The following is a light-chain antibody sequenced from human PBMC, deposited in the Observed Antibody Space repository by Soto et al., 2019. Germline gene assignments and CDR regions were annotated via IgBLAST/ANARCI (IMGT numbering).Light chain of an antibody. V-gene: IGKV1-5*01. CDR2: DAS. CDR1: QSISNW. CDR3: QQYDTYPLT. J-gene: IGKJ4*01. Sequence: DIQMTPTPSTLSPSVVDSATITSRASQSISNWLAWYQQKPGKVPKFLIYDASTLESWVPSRFSGIASLTEFTLTINGLQPDDFATYYCQQYDTYPLTFGGGTRWIS.